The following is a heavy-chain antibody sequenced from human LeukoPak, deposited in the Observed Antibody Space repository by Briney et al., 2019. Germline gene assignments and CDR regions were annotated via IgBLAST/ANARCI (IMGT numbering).Heavy chain of an antibody. J-gene: IGHJ4*02. CDR3: ARGRTGTAAAHY. V-gene: IGHV4-39*07. CDR2: IYYSGST. CDR1: GGSISSSSYY. D-gene: IGHD6-13*01. Sequence: PSETLSLTSTVSGGSISSSSYYWGWIRQPPGKGLEWIGSIYYSGSTYYNPSLKSRVTISVDTSKNQFSLQLSSVTAADTAVYYCARGRTGTAAAHYWGQGTLVTVSS.